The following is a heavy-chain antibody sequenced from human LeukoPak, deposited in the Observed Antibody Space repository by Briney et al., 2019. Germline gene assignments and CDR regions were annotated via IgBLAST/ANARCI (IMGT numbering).Heavy chain of an antibody. V-gene: IGHV3-15*01. CDR1: GFTFSNAW. J-gene: IGHJ2*01. D-gene: IGHD6-13*01. Sequence: GGSLRLSCAASGFTFSNAWMSWVRQAPGKGLEWVGRIKSKTDGGTTDYAAPVKGRFTISRDDSKNTLYLQMNSLKTEDTAVYYCTACSSWYPNWYFDLWGRGTLVTVSS. CDR2: IKSKTDGGTT. CDR3: TACSSWYPNWYFDL.